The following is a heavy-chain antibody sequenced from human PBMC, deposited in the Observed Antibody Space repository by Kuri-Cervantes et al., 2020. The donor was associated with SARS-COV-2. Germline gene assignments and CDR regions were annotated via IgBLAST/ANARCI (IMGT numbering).Heavy chain of an antibody. J-gene: IGHJ6*02. CDR2: IIPIFGTA. Sequence: SVKVSCKASGGTFSSYAINWVRQAPGQGLEWMGGIIPIFGTANYAQKFQGRVTITADESTSTAYMELSSLRSEDTAVYYCARDLNYDFWSGYRTNYYYYYGMDVWGQGTTVTVSS. CDR3: ARDLNYDFWSGYRTNYYYYYGMDV. V-gene: IGHV1-69*13. CDR1: GGTFSSYA. D-gene: IGHD3-3*01.